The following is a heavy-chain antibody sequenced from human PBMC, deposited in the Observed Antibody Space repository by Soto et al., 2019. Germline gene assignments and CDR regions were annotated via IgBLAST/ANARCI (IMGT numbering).Heavy chain of an antibody. CDR1: GVSISSGY. CDR3: STSNTTCPGCYS. J-gene: IGHJ5*02. CDR2: ISHSGLR. V-gene: IGHV4-59*01. Sequence: QVQLQESGPGLVKPSENLSLTCIVSGVSISSGYCTWIRQSPGKGLEWIGYISHSGLRHYRASLQSRLTMSVETSKDQFSRNLTAVTAAVTAIYYWSTSNTTCPGCYSWGQGTLVTVSS. D-gene: IGHD1-26*01.